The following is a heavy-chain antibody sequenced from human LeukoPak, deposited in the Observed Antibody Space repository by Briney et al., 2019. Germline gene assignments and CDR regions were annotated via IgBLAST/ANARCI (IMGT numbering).Heavy chain of an antibody. CDR3: ARHPRRQFDY. CDR1: GGSFSGYY. J-gene: IGHJ4*02. V-gene: IGHV4-34*01. CDR2: INHSGST. Sequence: SETLPLTCAVYGGSFSGYYWSWIRQPPGKGLEWIGEINHSGSTNYNPSLKSRVTISVDTSKNQFSLKLSSVTAADTAVYYCARHPRRQFDYWGQGTLVTVSS.